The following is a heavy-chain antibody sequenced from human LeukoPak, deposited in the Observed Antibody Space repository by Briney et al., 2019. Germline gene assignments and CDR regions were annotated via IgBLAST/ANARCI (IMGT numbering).Heavy chain of an antibody. J-gene: IGHJ4*02. Sequence: KPSETLSLTCAVYGGSFSGYYWSWIRQPPGKGLEWIGEINHSGSTNYNPSLKSRVTISVDTSKNQFSLKLSSVTAADTAVYYCARRSVAGRFDYWGQGTLVTVSS. CDR3: ARRSVAGRFDY. D-gene: IGHD6-19*01. V-gene: IGHV4-34*01. CDR2: INHSGST. CDR1: GGSFSGYY.